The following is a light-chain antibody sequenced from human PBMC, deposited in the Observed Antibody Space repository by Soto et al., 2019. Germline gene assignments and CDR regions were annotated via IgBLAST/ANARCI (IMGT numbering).Light chain of an antibody. CDR1: SSNIGNNA. CDR3: AAWDDSLNGEI. CDR2: YDD. Sequence: QSVLTQPPSVSEAPRQRVTISCSGGSSNIGNNAVSWYQQLPGKAPKLLIYYDDLLPSGVSDRFSGSKSGTSASLASSGLQSEDEADYYCAAWDDSLNGEIFGGGTKLTVL. V-gene: IGLV1-36*01. J-gene: IGLJ2*01.